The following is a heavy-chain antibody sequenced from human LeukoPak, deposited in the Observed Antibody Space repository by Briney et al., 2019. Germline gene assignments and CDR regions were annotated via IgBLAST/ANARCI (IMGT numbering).Heavy chain of an antibody. CDR3: ARDGRDYYDSSGYPDY. Sequence: GGSLRLSCAASGFTVSSNYMSWVRQAPGKGLEWVSVIYSGGSTYYADSVKGRFTISRDNSKNTLYLQMNSLRAEDTAVYYCARDGRDYYDSSGYPDYWGQGTLVTVSS. CDR2: IYSGGST. V-gene: IGHV3-53*01. J-gene: IGHJ4*02. CDR1: GFTVSSNY. D-gene: IGHD3-22*01.